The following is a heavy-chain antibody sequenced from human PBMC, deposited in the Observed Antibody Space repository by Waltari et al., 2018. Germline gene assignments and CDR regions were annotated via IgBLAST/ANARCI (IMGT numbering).Heavy chain of an antibody. D-gene: IGHD1-20*01. V-gene: IGHV3-30*03. Sequence: QVQLLESGGGVVQPGGSLRLSCAASGCNFSDYGMHWFRQAPGKGLEWLAVVSFDETTKYYADSVKGRFTISRDNSRNTVFLDMNSLRPEDTATYYCASVTGTGYWGQGTLVTVSS. J-gene: IGHJ4*02. CDR1: GCNFSDYG. CDR3: ASVTGTGY. CDR2: VSFDETTK.